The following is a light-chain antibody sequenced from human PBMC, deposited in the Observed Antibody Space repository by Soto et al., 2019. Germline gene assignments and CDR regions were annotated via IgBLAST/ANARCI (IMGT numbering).Light chain of an antibody. CDR3: RQYDTSPRT. Sequence: EVVLTQSPGTLSLSPGERATLSCRASQSVSSNYLAWYQQKPGQAPRLLIYGASSRATGIPDRISGSGSGTDFTLTIRRLEPEEFAVYYCRQYDTSPRTFGQGTKVEFK. V-gene: IGKV3-20*01. CDR2: GAS. CDR1: QSVSSNY. J-gene: IGKJ1*01.